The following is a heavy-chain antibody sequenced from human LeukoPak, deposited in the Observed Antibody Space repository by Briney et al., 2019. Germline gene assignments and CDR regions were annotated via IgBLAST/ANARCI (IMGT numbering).Heavy chain of an antibody. Sequence: ASVKVSCKASGYSFIGYYMHWVRQAPGQGLEWMGWIKSNSGGTHYAQKFQGRVTMTRDTSITTAYMELSRLTSDDTAVYYCARARNPLHIVVVTAMGAGDAFDIWGQGTMVTVSS. CDR1: GYSFIGYY. CDR3: ARARNPLHIVVVTAMGAGDAFDI. CDR2: IKSNSGGT. J-gene: IGHJ3*02. D-gene: IGHD2-21*02. V-gene: IGHV1-2*02.